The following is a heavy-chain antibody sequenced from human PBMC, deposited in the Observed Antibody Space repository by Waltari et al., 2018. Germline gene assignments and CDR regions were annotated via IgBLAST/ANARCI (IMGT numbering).Heavy chain of an antibody. V-gene: IGHV4-4*01. J-gene: IGHJ2*01. CDR3: ARDRGRGLYLDT. CDR2: VHNSGRT. D-gene: IGHD2-15*01. Sequence: WGWLRQTPGKGLGGIGQVHNSGRTNYSPSFASRVTVSIDTSTFHFALKVTSATAADTALYFCARDRGRGLYLDTWGRGILVTVSP.